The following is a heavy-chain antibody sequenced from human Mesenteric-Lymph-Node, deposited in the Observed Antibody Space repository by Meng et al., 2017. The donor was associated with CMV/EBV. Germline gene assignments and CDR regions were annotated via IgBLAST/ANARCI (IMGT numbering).Heavy chain of an antibody. CDR2: INHSGST. V-gene: IGHV4-34*01. Sequence: QVHVPQGGARLLKPSETLSVTCAVYGGSFSGYYWNWIRQSPEKGLEWIGEINHSGSTTYNPSFTSRIIISVDTSTNQISLNMSSVTAADTAVYYCARGSSYDILTGYFDYWGQGALVTVSS. CDR1: GGSFSGYY. CDR3: ARGSSYDILTGYFDY. J-gene: IGHJ4*02. D-gene: IGHD3-9*01.